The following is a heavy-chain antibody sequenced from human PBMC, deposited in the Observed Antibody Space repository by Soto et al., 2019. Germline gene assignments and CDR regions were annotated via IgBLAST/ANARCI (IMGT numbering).Heavy chain of an antibody. J-gene: IGHJ3*02. CDR3: AKARTVGEIFNVALDI. CDR1: GFTISSYG. D-gene: IGHD3-10*01. V-gene: IGHV3-33*06. Sequence: QVQLVESGGGVVQPGRSLRLSCKASGFTISSYGMHWVRQAPGKGLEWVAVMWYDGRNKYYGASVKGRITISRDISKNTVFLQMNSLRAEDTAMYYCAKARTVGEIFNVALDIWGQGTMVTVSS. CDR2: MWYDGRNK.